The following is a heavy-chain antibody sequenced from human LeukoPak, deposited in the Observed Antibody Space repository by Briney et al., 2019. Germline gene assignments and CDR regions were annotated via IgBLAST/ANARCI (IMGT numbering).Heavy chain of an antibody. CDR3: ARDRVYCGSTSCYAYYFDY. CDR1: GFTFSGCE. V-gene: IGHV3-48*03. Sequence: PGGSLRLSCAISGFTFSGCELTWVRQALGKGLEWISYISRSGNTIYYADSVKGRFTTSRDNAKNSLYLQMNSLRVEDTAVYYCARDRVYCGSTSCYAYYFDYWGQGTLVTVSS. D-gene: IGHD2-2*01. CDR2: ISRSGNTI. J-gene: IGHJ4*02.